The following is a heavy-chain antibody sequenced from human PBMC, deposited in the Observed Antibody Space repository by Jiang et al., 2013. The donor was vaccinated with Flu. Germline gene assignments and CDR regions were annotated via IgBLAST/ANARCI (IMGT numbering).Heavy chain of an antibody. Sequence: GSGLVKPSETLSLTCTVSGASINRSGYWWGWLRQPPGKGLEWIATIYDSGNTFYNPSLQSRVTIFADTPKSQFSLKMNSVTAADTAVYYCAKRSYGHSFEYWGPGILLTVSS. CDR1: GASINRSGYW. D-gene: IGHD3-10*01. CDR2: IYDSGNT. J-gene: IGHJ4*02. V-gene: IGHV4-39*01. CDR3: AKRSYGHSFEY.